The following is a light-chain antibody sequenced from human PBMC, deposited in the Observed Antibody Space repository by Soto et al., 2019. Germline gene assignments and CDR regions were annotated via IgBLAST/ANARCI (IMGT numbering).Light chain of an antibody. Sequence: EIVLVQSPGTLSLSPGERATLSCRASQSVSNNYLAWYQQKPGQAPRLLIYGASSRATGVPDRFSGSGTGTVFSLTITRLEPEDFAVYYCQQYGVSPLMFTFGQGTKVGVK. CDR2: GAS. V-gene: IGKV3-20*01. CDR3: QQYGVSPLMFT. J-gene: IGKJ2*01. CDR1: QSVSNNY.